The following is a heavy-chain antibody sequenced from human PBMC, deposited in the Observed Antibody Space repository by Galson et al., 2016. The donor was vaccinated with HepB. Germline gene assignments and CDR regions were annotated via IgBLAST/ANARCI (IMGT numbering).Heavy chain of an antibody. D-gene: IGHD5-12*01. V-gene: IGHV4-59*01. Sequence: ETLSLTCTVSGGSISTYYWSWIRQPPGKGLEWIGCIYDSGSTNYNPPLKSRVTISIDTSKSQFSLRLRSVTAAGTAVYYCASDQGYSGHDRGWVDPWGHGTLVIVSS. CDR2: IYDSGST. J-gene: IGHJ5*02. CDR1: GGSISTYY. CDR3: ASDQGYSGHDRGWVDP.